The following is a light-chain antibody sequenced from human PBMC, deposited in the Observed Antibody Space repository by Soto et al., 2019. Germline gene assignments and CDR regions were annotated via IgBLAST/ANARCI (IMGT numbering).Light chain of an antibody. Sequence: QSVLTQPASVSGSPGQSITISCTGTRSDVGNNNYVSWYQHNPGRAPKVMICDVTNRPSGVSNRFSGSKSGNTTSLTISGLQAEDEADYYCSSFTGSSYVFGTGTKLTVL. CDR3: SSFTGSSYV. V-gene: IGLV2-14*03. CDR1: RSDVGNNNY. J-gene: IGLJ1*01. CDR2: DVT.